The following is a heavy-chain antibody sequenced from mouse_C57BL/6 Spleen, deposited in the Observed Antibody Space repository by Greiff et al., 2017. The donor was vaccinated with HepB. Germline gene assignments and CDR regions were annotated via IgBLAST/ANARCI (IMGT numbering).Heavy chain of an antibody. Sequence: EVQLQQSGPELVKPGASVKIPCKASGYTFTDYNMDWVKQSHGKSLEWIGDINPNNGGTIYNQKFKGKATLTVDKSSSTAYMELRSLTSEDTAVYYCGRCDYDEDWYFDVWGTGTTVTVSS. CDR1: GYTFTDYN. CDR2: INPNNGGT. V-gene: IGHV1-18*01. J-gene: IGHJ1*03. D-gene: IGHD2-4*01. CDR3: GRCDYDEDWYFDV.